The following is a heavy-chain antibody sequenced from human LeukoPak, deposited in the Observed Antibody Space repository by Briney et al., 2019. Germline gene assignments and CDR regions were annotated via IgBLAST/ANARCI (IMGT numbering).Heavy chain of an antibody. CDR1: GGSISTYY. Sequence: PSETLSLTCTVSGGSISTYYWTWIRQPPGKGLEWIGYIYTGGGTNNNPSLKSRVTISVDTSKNQFSLRLTSVTAADTAVYYCAKMTVGSYIDYWGQGTLVTVSS. CDR2: IYTGGGT. D-gene: IGHD3-10*01. J-gene: IGHJ4*02. V-gene: IGHV4-4*09. CDR3: AKMTVGSYIDY.